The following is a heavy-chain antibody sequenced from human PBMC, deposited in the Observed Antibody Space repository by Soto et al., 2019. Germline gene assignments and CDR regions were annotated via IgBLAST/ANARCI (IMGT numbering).Heavy chain of an antibody. Sequence: PSETQCVTSTVAGGSISSYGWSWIRQQPGKGLEWIGYIYYSGSTNYNPSLKSRVTISVDTSKNQFSLKLSSVTAADTAVYYCARVLTIFGVGKVGAWFDPRGQGTLVTVSS. D-gene: IGHD3-3*01. CDR1: GGSISSYG. J-gene: IGHJ5*02. CDR2: IYYSGST. CDR3: ARVLTIFGVGKVGAWFDP. V-gene: IGHV4-59*01.